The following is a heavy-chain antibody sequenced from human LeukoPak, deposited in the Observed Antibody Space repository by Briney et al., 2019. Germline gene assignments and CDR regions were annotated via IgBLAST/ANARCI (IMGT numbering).Heavy chain of an antibody. CDR1: GYTFTGYY. V-gene: IGHV1-2*02. CDR3: AKDQYGYSYRQAFDI. Sequence: VASVKVSCKASGYTFTGYYMHWVRQAPGQGLEWMGWINPNSGGTNYAQKFQGRVTMTRDTSISTAYMELSRLRSDDTAVYYCAKDQYGYSYRQAFDIWGQGTMVTVSS. CDR2: INPNSGGT. J-gene: IGHJ3*02. D-gene: IGHD5-18*01.